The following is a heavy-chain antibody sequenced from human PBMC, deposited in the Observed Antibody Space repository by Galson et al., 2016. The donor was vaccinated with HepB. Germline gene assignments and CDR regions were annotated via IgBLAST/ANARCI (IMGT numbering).Heavy chain of an antibody. J-gene: IGHJ4*02. V-gene: IGHV3-30*19. CDR3: ARDPLRYGDRHFDY. CDR1: GFTFSSYG. D-gene: IGHD4-17*01. CDR2: ISYDASNK. Sequence: SLRLSCAASGFTFSSYGMHWVRQAPGKGLEWVAIISYDASNKYYADSVKGRFTISSDNSKNTLYLRMNILRTEDTAVYYCARDPLRYGDRHFDYWGQGTLVTVSS.